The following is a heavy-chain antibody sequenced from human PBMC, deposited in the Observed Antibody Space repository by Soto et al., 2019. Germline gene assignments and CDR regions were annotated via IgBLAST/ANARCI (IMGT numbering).Heavy chain of an antibody. V-gene: IGHV1-69*13. CDR3: ARPTYYYDSSGYKY. D-gene: IGHD3-22*01. J-gene: IGHJ4*02. Sequence: VASVKVSCKASGGTFSSYAISWVRQAPGQGLEWMGGIIPIFGTANYAQKFQGRVTITADESTSTAYMELSSLRSEDTAVYYCARPTYYYDSSGYKYWGQGTLVTASS. CDR2: IIPIFGTA. CDR1: GGTFSSYA.